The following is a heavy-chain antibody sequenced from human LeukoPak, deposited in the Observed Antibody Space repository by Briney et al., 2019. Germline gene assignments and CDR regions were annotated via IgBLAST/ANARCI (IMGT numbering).Heavy chain of an antibody. V-gene: IGHV3-15*01. J-gene: IGHJ4*02. CDR1: GFTFSIAW. CDR3: TTDWGKQHDQ. Sequence: GESLKISCAASGFTFSIAWMSWVRQAAGKGLEWVGRIKSNCNGGTADYAAPVKGRFTMSRDDSAKMLYLDMSSLKTENTGIYYCTTDWGKQHDQWGQGTLVTVSS. CDR2: IKSNCNGGTA. D-gene: IGHD3-16*01.